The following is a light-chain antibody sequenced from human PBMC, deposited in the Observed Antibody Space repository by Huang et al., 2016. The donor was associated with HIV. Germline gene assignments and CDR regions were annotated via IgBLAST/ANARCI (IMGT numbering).Light chain of an antibody. CDR2: GAS. CDR3: QHYGRSPPFT. CDR1: QSVISNY. J-gene: IGKJ3*01. V-gene: IGKV3-20*01. Sequence: EIVLTQSPGTLSLSPGDTATLSCRASQSVISNYLAWYQQRPGQSPRLLMYGASSRATGIPDRFSGSGSGTEYTLTINSLEPEDSAIYFCQHYGRSPPFTFGPGTRLHIK.